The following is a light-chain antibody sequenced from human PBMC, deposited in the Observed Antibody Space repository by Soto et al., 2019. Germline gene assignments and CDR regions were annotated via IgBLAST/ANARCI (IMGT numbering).Light chain of an antibody. CDR3: QQYGSAPFT. V-gene: IGKV3-20*01. CDR1: QSVSSSY. CDR2: GAS. J-gene: IGKJ3*01. Sequence: EIVLTQSPGTLSLSPGERATLSCRASQSVSSSYLAWYQQKPGQAPRLLIYGASSRATGIPDRISGSGSGTDFTLTISRLEPEDFAVYYCQQYGSAPFTFGPGTKVDNK.